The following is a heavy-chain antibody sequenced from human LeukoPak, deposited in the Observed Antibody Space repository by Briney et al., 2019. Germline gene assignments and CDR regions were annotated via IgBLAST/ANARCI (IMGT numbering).Heavy chain of an antibody. J-gene: IGHJ4*02. CDR2: IIPILGIA. V-gene: IGHV1-69*04. Sequence: GASVKVSCKASGGTFSRYAISWVRQAPGQGLEWKGWIIPILGIANYAQKFQGRVTITADKSTSTAYMELSSLRSEDTAVYYCARALNYYDSSGYYSMDFWGQGTLVTVSS. CDR1: GGTFSRYA. D-gene: IGHD3-22*01. CDR3: ARALNYYDSSGYYSMDF.